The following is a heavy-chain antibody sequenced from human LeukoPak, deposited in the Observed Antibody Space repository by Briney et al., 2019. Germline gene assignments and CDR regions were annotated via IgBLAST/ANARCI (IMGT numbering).Heavy chain of an antibody. D-gene: IGHD3-22*01. J-gene: IGHJ4*02. CDR3: ARDLSHMIVVVTPGTVLDY. CDR2: INPNSGGT. V-gene: IGHV1-2*06. CDR1: GYTFTGYY. Sequence: ASVKVSCKASGYTFTGYYMHWVRQAPGQGLEWMGRINPNSGGTNYAQKFQGRVTMTRDTSISTAYMELSRLRSDDTAVYYCARDLSHMIVVVTPGTVLDYWGQGTLVTVSS.